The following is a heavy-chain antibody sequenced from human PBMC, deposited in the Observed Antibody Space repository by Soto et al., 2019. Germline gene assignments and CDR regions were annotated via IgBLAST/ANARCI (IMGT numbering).Heavy chain of an antibody. Sequence: PGGSLRLSCAASGFTFGNAWMSWVRQAPGKGLEWVGRIKSKTDGGTTDYAAPVKGRFTISRDDSKNTLYLQMNSLKTEDTAVYYCTTDLHSTVTTNAFDIWGQGTMVTVSS. CDR1: GFTFGNAW. CDR3: TTDLHSTVTTNAFDI. V-gene: IGHV3-15*01. D-gene: IGHD4-17*01. CDR2: IKSKTDGGTT. J-gene: IGHJ3*02.